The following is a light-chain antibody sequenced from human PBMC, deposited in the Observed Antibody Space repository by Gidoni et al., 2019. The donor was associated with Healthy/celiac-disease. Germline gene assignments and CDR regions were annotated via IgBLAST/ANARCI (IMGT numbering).Light chain of an antibody. Sequence: EIVLTQSPATLSLSPGERATLSCRASKSVSSYLAWFQQKPGQAHRLLIYDASNRAPGIPARFSGSGSGTDFTLTISSLGPEDFAVYYCQQRSNWPRKTFGQGTKVEIK. CDR1: KSVSSY. J-gene: IGKJ1*01. CDR2: DAS. V-gene: IGKV3-11*01. CDR3: QQRSNWPRKT.